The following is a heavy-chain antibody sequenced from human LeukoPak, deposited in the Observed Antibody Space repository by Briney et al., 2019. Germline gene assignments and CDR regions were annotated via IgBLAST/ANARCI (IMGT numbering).Heavy chain of an antibody. CDR2: ITDSGSAT. CDR3: AKLTSGWFEDY. V-gene: IGHV3-23*01. J-gene: IGHJ4*02. D-gene: IGHD6-19*01. Sequence: PGGSLRLSCAASGFTFSSYWMNWARQAPGKGLEWVSAITDSGSATFYADSVKGRFIISRDSSKNTLYLQMSSLRAEDTAVYYCAKLTSGWFEDYWGQGTLVTVSS. CDR1: GFTFSSYW.